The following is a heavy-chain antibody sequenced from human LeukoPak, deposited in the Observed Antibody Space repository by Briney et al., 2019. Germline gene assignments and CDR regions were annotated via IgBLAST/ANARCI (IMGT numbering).Heavy chain of an antibody. J-gene: IGHJ3*02. CDR2: ISYDGSNK. D-gene: IGHD3-16*01. Sequence: GGSLRLSCAASGFTFSSYGMHWVRQAPGKGLEWVAVISYDGSNKYYADSVKGRFTISRDNSKNTLYLQMNSLRAEDTAVYYCASILGVLDAFDIWGQGTMVTVSS. V-gene: IGHV3-30*19. CDR1: GFTFSSYG. CDR3: ASILGVLDAFDI.